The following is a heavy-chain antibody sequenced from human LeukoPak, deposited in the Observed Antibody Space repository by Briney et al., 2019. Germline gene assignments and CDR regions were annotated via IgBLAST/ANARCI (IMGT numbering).Heavy chain of an antibody. CDR3: ARDYVGSGSYIDY. V-gene: IGHV3-33*01. J-gene: IGHJ4*02. D-gene: IGHD3-10*01. CDR1: GLTFSSYG. CDR2: IWYDGSNK. Sequence: GGSLRLSCAASGLTFSSYGMHWVRQAPGKGLEWGAVIWYDGSNKYYADSVKGRFTISRDNSKNTLYLQMNSLRAEDTAVYYCARDYVGSGSYIDYWGQGTLVTVSS.